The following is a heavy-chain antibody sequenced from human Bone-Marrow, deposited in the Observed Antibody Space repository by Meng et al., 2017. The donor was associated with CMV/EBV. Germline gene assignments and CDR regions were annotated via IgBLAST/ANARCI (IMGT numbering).Heavy chain of an antibody. CDR1: GFTFSSYG. D-gene: IGHD2-2*01. Sequence: GESLKISCAASGFTFSSYGMHWVRQAPGKGLEWVAFIRYDGSNKYYADSVKGRFTISRDNSKNTLYLQMNGLRAEDTAVYYCASRSSNPWGQGTLVTVSS. CDR3: ASRSSNP. J-gene: IGHJ5*02. V-gene: IGHV3-30*02. CDR2: IRYDGSNK.